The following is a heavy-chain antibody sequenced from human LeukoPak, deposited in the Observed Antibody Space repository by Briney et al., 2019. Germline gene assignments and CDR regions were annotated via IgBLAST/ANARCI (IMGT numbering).Heavy chain of an antibody. J-gene: IGHJ4*02. V-gene: IGHV4-31*03. CDR1: GGSISSGGYY. Sequence: PSETLSLICTVSGGSISSGGYYWSWIRQHPGKGLEWIGYIYYSGSTYYNPSLKSRVTISVDTSKNQFSLKLSSVTAADTAVYYCARSTNFGSVDYWGQGTLVTVSS. CDR2: IYYSGST. CDR3: ARSTNFGSVDY. D-gene: IGHD3-10*02.